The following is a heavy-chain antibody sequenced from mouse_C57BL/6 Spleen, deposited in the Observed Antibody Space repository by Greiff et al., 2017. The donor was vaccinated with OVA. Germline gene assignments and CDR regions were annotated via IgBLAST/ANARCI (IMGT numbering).Heavy chain of an antibody. V-gene: IGHV1-15*01. CDR2: IDPETGGS. Sequence: QVQLKQSGAELVRPGASVTLSCKASGYTFTDYEMHWVKQTPVHGLEWIGAIDPETGGSAYNQKFKGKATLTADKSSSTAYMALRCLTSEDSAVYYYTRENDYYCDYWGQDTTLTVSS. D-gene: IGHD2-4*01. CDR3: TRENDYYCDY. J-gene: IGHJ2*01. CDR1: GYTFTDYE.